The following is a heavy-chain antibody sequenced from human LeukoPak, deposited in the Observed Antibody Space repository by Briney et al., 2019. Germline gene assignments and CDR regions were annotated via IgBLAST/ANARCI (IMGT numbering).Heavy chain of an antibody. CDR3: ARRAIVGYCSSTSCSYYFDY. D-gene: IGHD2-2*01. Sequence: GESLKISCKGFGYSFTSYWIAWVRQMPGKGLGWMGIIYPGDSDTSYSPSFQGQVTISADKSTSTAYLQWSSLKASDTAMYYCARRAIVGYCSSTSCSYYFDYWGQGTLVTVSS. J-gene: IGHJ4*02. CDR1: GYSFTSYW. V-gene: IGHV5-51*01. CDR2: IYPGDSDT.